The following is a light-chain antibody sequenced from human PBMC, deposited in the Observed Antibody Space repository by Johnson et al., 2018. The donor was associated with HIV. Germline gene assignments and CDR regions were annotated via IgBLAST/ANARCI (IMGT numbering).Light chain of an antibody. CDR2: ENN. Sequence: QSVLTQPPSVSAAPGQKVTISCSGSSSNIGNNYVSWYQQFPGTAPKLLIYENNKRPSGIPDRFSGSKSGTSATLAITGLQPGDEADYYGGTWDSSLSIDVFGIGTKVTVL. V-gene: IGLV1-51*02. CDR1: SSNIGNNY. CDR3: GTWDSSLSIDV. J-gene: IGLJ1*01.